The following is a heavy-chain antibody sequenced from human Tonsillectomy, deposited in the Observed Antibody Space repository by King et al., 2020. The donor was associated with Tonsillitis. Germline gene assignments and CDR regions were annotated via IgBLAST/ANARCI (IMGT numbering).Heavy chain of an antibody. CDR3: ARVFLRYFDWLSAFDI. V-gene: IGHV3-20*04. D-gene: IGHD3-9*01. CDR2: INWNGGST. J-gene: IGHJ3*02. CDR1: GFTFGDYG. Sequence: VQLVESGGGVVRPGGSLRLSCASSGFTFGDYGMSWVRQAPGKGLEWVSGINWNGGSTGYADSVKGRFTISRDNAKNSLYLQMNSLRAEDTALYYCARVFLRYFDWLSAFDIWGQGTMVTVSS.